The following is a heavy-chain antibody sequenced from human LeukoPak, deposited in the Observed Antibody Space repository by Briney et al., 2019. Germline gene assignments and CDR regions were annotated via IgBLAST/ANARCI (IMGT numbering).Heavy chain of an antibody. CDR1: GFTFSNYW. CDR2: IKEDGSEK. V-gene: IGHV3-7*01. CDR3: ASGRQLGY. J-gene: IGHJ4*02. Sequence: GGSLRLSCAASGFTFSNYWMSWVRQAPGKGLEWVANIKEDGSEKYYVDSVKGRFTVSRDNARNSLYLQMNSLRAEDTAVYYCASGRQLGYWGQGTLVTVSS. D-gene: IGHD6-13*01.